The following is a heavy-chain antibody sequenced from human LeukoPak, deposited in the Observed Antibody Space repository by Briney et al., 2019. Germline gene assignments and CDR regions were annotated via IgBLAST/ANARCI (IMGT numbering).Heavy chain of an antibody. V-gene: IGHV7-4-1*02. CDR3: ARDAPDGGVSKFDY. D-gene: IGHD3-3*01. CDR2: INTDTGNP. Sequence: ASVKVSCKASGYTFTHYAMNWVRQAPGQGLEWMGWINTDTGNPTYAQGFTGRFVFSLDTSVSTAYLQISSLKAEDTAVYYCARDAPDGGVSKFDYWGQGTLVTVSS. J-gene: IGHJ4*02. CDR1: GYTFTHYA.